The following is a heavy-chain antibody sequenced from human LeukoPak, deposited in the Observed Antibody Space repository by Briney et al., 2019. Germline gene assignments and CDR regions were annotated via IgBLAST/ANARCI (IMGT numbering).Heavy chain of an antibody. CDR2: ISGSGGST. V-gene: IGHV3-23*01. Sequence: GGSLRLSCAASGFNFSSYWMSWVRQAPGKGLEWVSAISGSGGSTYYADSVKGRFTISRDNSKNTLYLQMNSLRAEDTAVYYCAKDPAAEYYYDSSGYPPWYWGQGTLVTVSS. CDR1: GFNFSSYW. D-gene: IGHD3-22*01. CDR3: AKDPAAEYYYDSSGYPPWY. J-gene: IGHJ4*02.